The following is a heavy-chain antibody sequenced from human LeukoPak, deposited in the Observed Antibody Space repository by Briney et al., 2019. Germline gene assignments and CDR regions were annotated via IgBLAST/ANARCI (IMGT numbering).Heavy chain of an antibody. CDR1: GFTFS. V-gene: IGHV3-23*01. CDR2: ISGNGGDT. Sequence: GGSLRLSCAASGFTFSKGLEWISAISGNGGDTYYADSVKGRFTISRDNSKNTLYLQMNSLRAEDTAVYYCAKGQVSVGASLRFDHWGQGTLVTVSS. D-gene: IGHD1-26*01. CDR3: AKGQVSVGASLRFDH. J-gene: IGHJ5*02.